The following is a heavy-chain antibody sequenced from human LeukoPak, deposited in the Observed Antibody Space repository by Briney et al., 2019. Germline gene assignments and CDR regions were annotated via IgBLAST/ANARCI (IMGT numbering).Heavy chain of an antibody. CDR3: ARLTLAAVAGTTRDY. V-gene: IGHV4-34*01. CDR1: GGSFSGYY. Sequence: SETLSLTCAVYGGSFSGYYWSWIRQPPGKGLEWIGEINHSGSTYYNPSLKSRVTISVDTSKNQFSLKLSSVTAADTAVYYCARLTLAAVAGTTRDYWGQGTLVTVSS. J-gene: IGHJ4*02. D-gene: IGHD6-19*01. CDR2: INHSGST.